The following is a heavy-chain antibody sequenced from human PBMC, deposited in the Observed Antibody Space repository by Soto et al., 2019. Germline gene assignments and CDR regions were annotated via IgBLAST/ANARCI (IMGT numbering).Heavy chain of an antibody. CDR2: ISAYNGNT. CDR3: ARVEYYGSGSYYKSRSWFDP. CDR1: GYTFTSYG. V-gene: IGHV1-18*01. D-gene: IGHD3-10*01. J-gene: IGHJ5*02. Sequence: ASVKVSCKASGYTFTSYGISWVRQAPGQVLEWMGWISAYNGNTNYAQKLQGRVTMTTDTSTSTAYMELRSLRSDDTAVYYCARVEYYGSGSYYKSRSWFDPWGQGTLVTVSS.